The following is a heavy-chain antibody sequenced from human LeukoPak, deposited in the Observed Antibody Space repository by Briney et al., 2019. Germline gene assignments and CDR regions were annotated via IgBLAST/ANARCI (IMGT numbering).Heavy chain of an antibody. Sequence: GGSPRLSCAASGFTFSSSWMTGVRQAPGKGLEWVAHINEDGSDKYYVDSVTGRFSISRDNTKNSLYLQMSSLRAEDTAVYYCATWSNAWEFDYWGQGTLVSVSS. J-gene: IGHJ4*02. V-gene: IGHV3-7*05. CDR3: ATWSNAWEFDY. D-gene: IGHD1-26*01. CDR1: GFTFSSSW. CDR2: INEDGSDK.